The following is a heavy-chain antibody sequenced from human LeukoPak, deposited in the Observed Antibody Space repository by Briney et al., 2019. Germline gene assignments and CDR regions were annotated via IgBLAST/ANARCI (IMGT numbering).Heavy chain of an antibody. CDR2: ISYDGGNK. V-gene: IGHV3-30*18. CDR3: AKEGSSSSLFLDY. Sequence: PGRSLRLSCSASGFTFSTYGLHWVRQAPGKGLEWVAVISYDGGNKYYADSVRGRFTISRDNSKNTLYLQMNSLRAEDTAVYYCAKEGSSSSLFLDYWGQGTLVTVSS. D-gene: IGHD6-6*01. CDR1: GFTFSTYG. J-gene: IGHJ4*02.